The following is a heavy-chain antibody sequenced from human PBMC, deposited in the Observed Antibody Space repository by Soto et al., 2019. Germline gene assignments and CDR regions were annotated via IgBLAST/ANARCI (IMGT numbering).Heavy chain of an antibody. CDR3: ASDQGKYYDFYQSFDP. V-gene: IGHV1-18*01. J-gene: IGHJ5*02. D-gene: IGHD3-3*01. Sequence: QVQLVQSGAEVKKPGASVKVSCKASGYTFTSYGITWVRQAPGQGLVWRGWISAYNGNTNYAQKLLGRVTMTTDTSTSTAYMDQRSLRSDDTAVYYSASDQGKYYDFYQSFDPWGHSTLVTVSS. CDR1: GYTFTSYG. CDR2: ISAYNGNT.